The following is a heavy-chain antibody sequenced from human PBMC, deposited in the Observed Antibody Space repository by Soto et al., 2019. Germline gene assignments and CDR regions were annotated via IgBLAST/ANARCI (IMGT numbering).Heavy chain of an antibody. CDR1: GFTFDDYG. CDR3: VRGASLNFDY. J-gene: IGHJ4*02. CDR2: VNWHGGST. D-gene: IGHD1-26*01. Sequence: EVQLVESGGGVLRPGGSLRLSCAASGFTFDDYGMSWARQAPGKGLEWVSGVNWHGGSTGYADSVKGRFTISRDNAKNSRYLQMNSLRAEDTAFYYCVRGASLNFDYWGQGTLVTVSS. V-gene: IGHV3-20*04.